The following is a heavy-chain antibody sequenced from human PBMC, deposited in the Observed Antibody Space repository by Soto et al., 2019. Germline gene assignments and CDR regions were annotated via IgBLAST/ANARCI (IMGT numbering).Heavy chain of an antibody. CDR1: GFTFSEYA. V-gene: IGHV3-49*03. J-gene: IGHJ4*02. D-gene: IGHD2-2*02. Sequence: GGSLRLSCAGSGFTFSEYAISWFRQAPGKGLEWVGFIRKKRQGETSEYGASVKGRFTISRDDFNGIAYLQMNILKIEDTAVYYCSRWDEPIPMCLPPSYWGLGTLVTVSS. CDR2: IRKKRQGETS. CDR3: SRWDEPIPMCLPPSY.